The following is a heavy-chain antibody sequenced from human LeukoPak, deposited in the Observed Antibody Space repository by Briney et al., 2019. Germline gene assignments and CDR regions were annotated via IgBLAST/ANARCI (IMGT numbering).Heavy chain of an antibody. J-gene: IGHJ4*02. CDR2: ISYDGSNK. Sequence: GRTLRLSCAASGFTFSSYGIHWVRQAPGKGLEWVAVISYDGSNKYYADSVKGRFTISRDNSKNTLYLQVNSLRAEDTAVYYCAKDRGSIAAGGSDYWGQGTLVTVSS. CDR3: AKDRGSIAAGGSDY. D-gene: IGHD6-13*01. V-gene: IGHV3-30*18. CDR1: GFTFSSYG.